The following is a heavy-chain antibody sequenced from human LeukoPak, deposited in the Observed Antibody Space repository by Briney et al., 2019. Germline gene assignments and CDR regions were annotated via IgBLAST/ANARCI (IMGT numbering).Heavy chain of an antibody. Sequence: SETLSLTCTVSGGSISSYYWSWIRQPPGKGLEWIGYIYYSGSTNYNPSLKSRVTISGDTSKNQFSLKLNYVTAADTAIYYCARMYYDFWSVPSMFDYWGQGTLVTVSS. CDR1: GGSISSYY. V-gene: IGHV4-59*01. D-gene: IGHD3-3*01. CDR3: ARMYYDFWSVPSMFDY. J-gene: IGHJ4*02. CDR2: IYYSGST.